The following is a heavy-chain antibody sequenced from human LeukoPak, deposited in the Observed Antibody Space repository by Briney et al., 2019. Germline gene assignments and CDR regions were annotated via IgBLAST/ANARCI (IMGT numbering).Heavy chain of an antibody. CDR3: ARAGTTGDFDY. CDR1: GFTVCSNY. V-gene: IGHV3-53*01. J-gene: IGHJ4*02. Sequence: GGSLRLSCAASGFTVCSNYMSWVRQAPGKGLEWVSVIYSGGSTYYADAVKGRFTISRDNSKNTLYLQMNSLRAEDTAVYYCARAGTTGDFDYWGQGTLVTVSS. D-gene: IGHD4-11*01. CDR2: IYSGGST.